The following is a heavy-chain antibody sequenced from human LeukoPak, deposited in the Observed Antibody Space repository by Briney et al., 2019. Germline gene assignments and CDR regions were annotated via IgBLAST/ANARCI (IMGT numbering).Heavy chain of an antibody. V-gene: IGHV4-39*01. CDR3: ARRGSTVTTGKGAFDY. CDR2: IYYSGST. CDR1: GGSISSSSYY. Sequence: SETLSLTCRVSGGSISSSSYYWGWIRQPPGTGLEWIGSIYYSGSTYYNPSLKSRVTISVDTSKNQFSLKLSSVTAADTAVYYCARRGSTVTTGKGAFDYWGQGTLVTVSS. D-gene: IGHD4-17*01. J-gene: IGHJ4*02.